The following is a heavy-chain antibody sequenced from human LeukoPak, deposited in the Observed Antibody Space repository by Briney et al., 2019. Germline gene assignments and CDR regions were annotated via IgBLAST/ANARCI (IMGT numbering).Heavy chain of an antibody. CDR1: GYTFTSYG. J-gene: IGHJ4*02. CDR2: MNPVSGKA. CDR3: ARAPMGTAPLY. Sequence: GASVKVSCKTSGYTFTSYGINWVRQAPGQGLEWMGWMNPVSGKAGSAQKFQGRVTLTRDTSISTAYMEVSSLRFDDTAFYYCARAPMGTAPLYWGQGTLVTVSS. D-gene: IGHD1/OR15-1a*01. V-gene: IGHV1-8*02.